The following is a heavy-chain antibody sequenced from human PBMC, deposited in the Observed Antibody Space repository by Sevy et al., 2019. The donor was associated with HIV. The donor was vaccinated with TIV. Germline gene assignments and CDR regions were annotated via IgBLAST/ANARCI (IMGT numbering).Heavy chain of an antibody. CDR1: GYTFTSYG. J-gene: IGHJ4*02. D-gene: IGHD3-3*01. CDR2: ISAYNGNT. CDR3: ARERRITIFGVVFDY. Sequence: ASVKVSCKASGYTFTSYGISWVRQAPGQGLEWMGWISAYNGNTNYAQKLQGRVTMTTDTSTSTVYMELRSLRSDDTAVYYCARERRITIFGVVFDYWGQGTLVTVSS. V-gene: IGHV1-18*01.